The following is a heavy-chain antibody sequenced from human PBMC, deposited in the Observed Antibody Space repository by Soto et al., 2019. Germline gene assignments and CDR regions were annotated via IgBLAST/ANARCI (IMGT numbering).Heavy chain of an antibody. CDR3: ARDTFPHVDIVATTDAFDI. Sequence: GGALRLSCAASGFTFSSYAMHWVRQAPGKGLEWVAVISYDGSNKYYADSVKGRFTISRANSKNTLYLQMNSLRAEDTAVYYCARDTFPHVDIVATTDAFDIWGQGTMVTVSS. V-gene: IGHV3-30-3*01. CDR1: GFTFSSYA. D-gene: IGHD5-12*01. CDR2: ISYDGSNK. J-gene: IGHJ3*02.